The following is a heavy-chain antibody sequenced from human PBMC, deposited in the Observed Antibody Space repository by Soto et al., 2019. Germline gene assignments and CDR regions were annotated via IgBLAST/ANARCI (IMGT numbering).Heavy chain of an antibody. Sequence: QVQLQESGPGLVKPSETLSLTCTVSGGSISSYYWSWIRQPPGKGLEWIGYIYYSGSTNYNPSLTSRVTISVDTSKNQFSLKLSSVTAADTAVYYCARYSAVAGTKFDYWGQGTLVTVSS. V-gene: IGHV4-59*01. CDR2: IYYSGST. D-gene: IGHD6-19*01. J-gene: IGHJ4*02. CDR3: ARYSAVAGTKFDY. CDR1: GGSISSYY.